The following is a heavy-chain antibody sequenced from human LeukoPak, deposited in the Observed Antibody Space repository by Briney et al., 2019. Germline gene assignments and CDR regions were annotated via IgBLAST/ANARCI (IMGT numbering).Heavy chain of an antibody. Sequence: PSQTLSLTCTVSGGSISSGGYYWSWIRQHPGKGLEWIGYIYYSGSTYYNPSLKSRVTISVDTSKNQFSLKLSSVTAAGTAVYYCARVRQTTSVGVYYFDYWGQGTLVTVSS. V-gene: IGHV4-31*03. D-gene: IGHD1-7*01. J-gene: IGHJ4*02. CDR3: ARVRQTTSVGVYYFDY. CDR1: GGSISSGGYY. CDR2: IYYSGST.